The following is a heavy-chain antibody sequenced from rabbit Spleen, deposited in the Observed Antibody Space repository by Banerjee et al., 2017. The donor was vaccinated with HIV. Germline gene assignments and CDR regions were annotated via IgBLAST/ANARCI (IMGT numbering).Heavy chain of an antibody. J-gene: IGHJ4*01. Sequence: QSLEESGGDLVKPGASLTLTCTASGVSFSSSSYMCWVRQAPGKGLEWIACIDAGSSGSTYSATWAKGRFTISKTSSTTVTLQMTSLTTADTATYFCASGYLDVYFDLWGQGTLVTVS. CDR3: ASGYLDVYFDL. CDR2: IDAGSSGST. V-gene: IGHV1S40*01. CDR1: GVSFSSSSY. D-gene: IGHD1-1*01.